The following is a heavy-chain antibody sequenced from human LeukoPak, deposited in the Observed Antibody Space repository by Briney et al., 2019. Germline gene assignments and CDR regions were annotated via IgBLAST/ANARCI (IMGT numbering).Heavy chain of an antibody. D-gene: IGHD6-19*01. CDR3: ARAGTSSGWSGNWFDP. V-gene: IGHV4-59*01. J-gene: IGHJ5*02. CDR1: GDSISSYY. Sequence: SETLSLTCTVSGDSISSYYWSWIRQPPGKGLEWIGYIYYSESTNYNPSLKSRVTISVDTSKNQFSLKLSSVTAADTAVYYCARAGTSSGWSGNWFDPWGQGTLVTVSS. CDR2: IYYSEST.